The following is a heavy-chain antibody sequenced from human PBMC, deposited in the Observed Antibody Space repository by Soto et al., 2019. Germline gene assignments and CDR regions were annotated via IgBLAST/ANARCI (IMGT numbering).Heavy chain of an antibody. CDR3: ASNIAVAGTGYHYGMDV. CDR1: GFTFSDYE. Sequence: GGSLRLSCAASGFTFSDYEMNWVRQAPGKGLEWVSYISSSGSLIYYGDSVRGRFTISRDNAKNSLFLQMDSLRAEDTAVYYCASNIAVAGTGYHYGMDVWGQGTTVTVSS. CDR2: ISSSGSLI. D-gene: IGHD6-19*01. V-gene: IGHV3-48*03. J-gene: IGHJ6*02.